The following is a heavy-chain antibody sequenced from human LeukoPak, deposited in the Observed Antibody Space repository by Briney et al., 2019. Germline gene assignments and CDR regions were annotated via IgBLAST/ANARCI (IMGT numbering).Heavy chain of an antibody. CDR3: ARDIRYGDYAGWFDP. V-gene: IGHV3-21*01. CDR1: GFTFSGYT. J-gene: IGHJ5*02. D-gene: IGHD4-17*01. Sequence: GGSLRLSCAGSGFTFSGYTMNWVRQAPGKGLEWVSSISSVSSYIYYADSVKGRFTISRDNAKNSLYLQMNSLRAEDTSVYYCARDIRYGDYAGWFDPWGQGTLVTVSS. CDR2: ISSVSSYI.